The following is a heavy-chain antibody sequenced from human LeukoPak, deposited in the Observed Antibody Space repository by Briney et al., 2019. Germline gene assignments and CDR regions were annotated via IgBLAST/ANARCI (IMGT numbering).Heavy chain of an antibody. CDR1: GFTFSHFA. J-gene: IGHJ5*02. CDR3: VKDSASYYYGSGSPWFDP. Sequence: PGGSLRLSCSASGFTFSHFAMHWVRQAPGKGLEYVSGISSNGGSTYDADSVKGRFTISRDNSKNTLYIQVSSLRAKDTAVYYCVKDSASYYYGSGSPWFDPWGQGTLVTVSS. D-gene: IGHD3-10*01. V-gene: IGHV3-64D*06. CDR2: ISSNGGST.